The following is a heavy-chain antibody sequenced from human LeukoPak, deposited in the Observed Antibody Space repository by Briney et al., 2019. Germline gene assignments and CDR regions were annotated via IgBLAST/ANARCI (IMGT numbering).Heavy chain of an antibody. CDR3: AKAGYSSGWTRDYFDY. CDR1: GGSISSSNW. Sequence: PSGTLSLTCAVSGGSISSSNWWSWVRQPPGKGLEWVAVISYDGSNKYYADSVKGRFTISRDNSKNTLYLQMNSLRAEDTAVYYCAKAGYSSGWTRDYFDYWGQGTLVTVSS. V-gene: IGHV3-30*18. J-gene: IGHJ4*02. CDR2: ISYDGSNK. D-gene: IGHD6-19*01.